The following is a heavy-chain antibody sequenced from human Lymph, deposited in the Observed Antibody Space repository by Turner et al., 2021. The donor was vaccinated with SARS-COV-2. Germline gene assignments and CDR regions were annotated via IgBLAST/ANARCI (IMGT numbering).Heavy chain of an antibody. D-gene: IGHD3-10*01. CDR2: IYSGGST. J-gene: IGHJ6*02. Sequence: EVQLGETGGGLLQPGGSLRLSCAASGLTVSSNYMTWVRQAPGKGLEWVSVIYSGGSTFYADSVKGRFTISRDNSKNTLYLQMNSLRAEDTAVYYCARDLVVYGMDVWGQGTTVTVSS. CDR1: GLTVSSNY. V-gene: IGHV3-53*02. CDR3: ARDLVVYGMDV.